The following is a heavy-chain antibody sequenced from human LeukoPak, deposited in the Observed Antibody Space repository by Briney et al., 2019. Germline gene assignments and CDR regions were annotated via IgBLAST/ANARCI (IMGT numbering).Heavy chain of an antibody. CDR3: ARRVGAYYYYYMDV. CDR1: GGSISSGSYY. D-gene: IGHD1-26*01. CDR2: IYYSGST. V-gene: IGHV4-61*01. J-gene: IGHJ6*03. Sequence: PSETLSLTCTVSGGSISSGSYYWSWIRQPPGKGLEWIGYIYYSGSTNYNPSLKSRVTISVDTSKNQFSLKLSSVTAADTAVYYCARRVGAYYYYYMDVWGKGTTVTVSS.